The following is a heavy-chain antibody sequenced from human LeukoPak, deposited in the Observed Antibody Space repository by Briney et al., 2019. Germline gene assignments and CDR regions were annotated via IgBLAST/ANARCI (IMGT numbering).Heavy chain of an antibody. CDR1: GYTFTSYG. J-gene: IGHJ5*02. CDR3: ARVAQTRIAARPDWFDP. Sequence: ASVKVSCKASGYTFTSYGISWVRQAPGQGLEWMGWISAYNGNTNYAQKLQGRVTMTTDTSTSTAYMELRSLRSDDTAVYYCARVAQTRIAARPDWFDPWGQGTLATVSS. CDR2: ISAYNGNT. D-gene: IGHD6-6*01. V-gene: IGHV1-18*01.